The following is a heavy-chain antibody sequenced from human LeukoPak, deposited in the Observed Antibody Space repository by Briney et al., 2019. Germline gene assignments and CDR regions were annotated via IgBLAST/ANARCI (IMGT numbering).Heavy chain of an antibody. V-gene: IGHV4-34*01. J-gene: IGHJ5*02. CDR2: INHSGST. CDR1: GGSFSGYY. CDR3: ATSVWLDNWFDP. D-gene: IGHD6-19*01. Sequence: PSETLSLTCAVYGGSFSGYYWSWIRQPPGKGLEWIGEINHSGSTNYNPSLKSRVTMSVDTSKNQFSLKLSSVTAADTAVYYCATSVWLDNWFDPWGQGTLVTVSS.